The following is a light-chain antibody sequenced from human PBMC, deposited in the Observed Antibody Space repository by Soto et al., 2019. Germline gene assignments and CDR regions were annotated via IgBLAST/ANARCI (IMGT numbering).Light chain of an antibody. CDR3: CSYAGSVV. J-gene: IGLJ2*01. V-gene: IGLV2-23*01. Sequence: QSALTQPASVSGSPGQSITISCTGTSSDVWSYNLVSWYQQHPGKAPKLMLYEGSKRPSGVSNRFSGSKSGNTASLTISGLQDEDEADYYCCSYAGSVVFGGGTKLTVL. CDR1: SSDVWSYNL. CDR2: EGS.